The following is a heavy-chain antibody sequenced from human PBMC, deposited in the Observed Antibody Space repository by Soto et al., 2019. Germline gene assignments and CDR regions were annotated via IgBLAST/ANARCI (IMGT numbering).Heavy chain of an antibody. J-gene: IGHJ6*02. CDR1: GYTYTSYG. CDR2: LNSYSGNT. CDR3: ARDAVNLEDKIDDYFDGMDV. D-gene: IGHD1-1*01. Sequence: QVQLVQSGAEVEWPGASVKVSCKASGYTYTSYGISWVLQAPGQGLEWMGWLNSYSGNTNYAEKFQGRATMTTDTSTSTAYLELRSLTSDDTAVYYCARDAVNLEDKIDDYFDGMDVWGQGTKVAVSS. V-gene: IGHV1-18*01.